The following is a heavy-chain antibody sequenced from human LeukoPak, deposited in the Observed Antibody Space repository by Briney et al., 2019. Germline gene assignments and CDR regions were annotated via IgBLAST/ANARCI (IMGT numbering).Heavy chain of an antibody. V-gene: IGHV3-23*01. J-gene: IGHJ3*01. CDR2: ISGSGADT. D-gene: IGHD3-10*01. Sequence: GGSLRLFCAASGFTFSSYAMSWVRQAPGKGLKWVADISGSGADTYYADSVKGRFTISRDNSKNTLYLQMNSLRAEDTAVYHCAKEANYYVSGSYFSLWGQGTKVTVSS. CDR1: GFTFSSYA. CDR3: AKEANYYVSGSYFSL.